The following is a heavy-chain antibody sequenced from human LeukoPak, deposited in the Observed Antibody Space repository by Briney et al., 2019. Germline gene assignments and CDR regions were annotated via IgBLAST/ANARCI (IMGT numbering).Heavy chain of an antibody. Sequence: SETLSLTCSVSGDSMSSRSYFWAWIRQPPGGGLEYIATNYHSGTTYYNPFLKRRVTISLDTSKNQFSLRMTAAAATDTAVYCCARRPSGLPAAMGWFDPWGQGTLVAVSS. D-gene: IGHD2-2*01. CDR3: ARRPSGLPAAMGWFDP. CDR1: GDSMSSRSYF. J-gene: IGHJ5*02. CDR2: NYHSGTT. V-gene: IGHV4-39*01.